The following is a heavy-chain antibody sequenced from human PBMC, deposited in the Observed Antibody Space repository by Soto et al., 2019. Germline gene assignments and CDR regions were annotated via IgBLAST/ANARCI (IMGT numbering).Heavy chain of an antibody. V-gene: IGHV3-30*18. CDR2: ISYDGSNK. CDR3: AKARADAFDI. Sequence: QVQLVESGGGVVQPGRSLRLSCAASGFTFSSYGMHWVRQAPGKGLEWVAVISYDGSNKYYADSVKGRFTISRDNSKNTLYLQMNSLRAEDTAVYYCAKARADAFDIWGQGTMVTVSS. J-gene: IGHJ3*02. CDR1: GFTFSSYG.